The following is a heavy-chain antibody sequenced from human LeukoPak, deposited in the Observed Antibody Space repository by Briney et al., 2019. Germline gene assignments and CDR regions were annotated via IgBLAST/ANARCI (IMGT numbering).Heavy chain of an antibody. Sequence: GGSLRLSCAASGFTFSSYAMSWGRHAPGKGLEWGSAISGSGGITYYADSVKGRFTISRDNSKNTLYLQMNSLRAEDTAVYYCAKDWYDFWSGYYPSHYYYSTDVWGKGTTVTVSS. J-gene: IGHJ6*03. D-gene: IGHD3-3*01. V-gene: IGHV3-23*01. CDR2: ISGSGGIT. CDR1: GFTFSSYA. CDR3: AKDWYDFWSGYYPSHYYYSTDV.